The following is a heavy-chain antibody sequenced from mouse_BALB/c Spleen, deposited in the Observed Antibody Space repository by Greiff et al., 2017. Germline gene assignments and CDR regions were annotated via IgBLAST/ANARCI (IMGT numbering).Heavy chain of an antibody. Sequence: EVQLVESGGGLVQPGGSLRLSCATSGFTFTDYYMSWVRQPPGKALEWLGFIRNKANGYTTEYSASVKGRFTISRDNSQSILYLQMNTLRAEDSATYYCARDKGLRRDDSSWFAYWGQGTLVTVSA. V-gene: IGHV7-3*02. D-gene: IGHD2-4*01. CDR1: GFTFTDYY. CDR3: ARDKGLRRDDSSWFAY. CDR2: IRNKANGYTT. J-gene: IGHJ3*01.